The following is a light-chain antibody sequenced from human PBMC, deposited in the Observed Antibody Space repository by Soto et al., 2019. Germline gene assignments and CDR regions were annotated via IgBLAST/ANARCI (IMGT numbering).Light chain of an antibody. V-gene: IGKV1-12*01. CDR3: QQADSLHLA. CDR2: AAS. Sequence: DIQMTQSPSSVSASVGDRVTITCRASQDINNWLAWYQQKPGEAPKLLIYAASTLEDGVPSRFRGRGSGTDFTLTITTLQPEDFATYYCQQADSLHLAFGGGTRVDIK. J-gene: IGKJ4*01. CDR1: QDINNW.